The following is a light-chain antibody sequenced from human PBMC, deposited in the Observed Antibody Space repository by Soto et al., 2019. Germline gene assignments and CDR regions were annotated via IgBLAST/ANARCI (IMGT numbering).Light chain of an antibody. CDR1: SSDVGGYNY. CDR2: EVS. Sequence: QSALTQPASVSGSPGQSITISCTGTSSDVGGYNYVSWYQQHPGKAPKLMIYEVSTRPSGVSNRFSGSKAGNTASLTISGLLAEDEADYYCSSYTSRSTRLFVEGTKLTVL. J-gene: IGLJ3*02. V-gene: IGLV2-14*01. CDR3: SSYTSRSTRL.